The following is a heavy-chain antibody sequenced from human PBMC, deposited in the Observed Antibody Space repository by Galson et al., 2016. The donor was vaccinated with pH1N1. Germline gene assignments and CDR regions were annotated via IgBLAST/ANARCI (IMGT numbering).Heavy chain of an antibody. V-gene: IGHV6-1*01. CDR1: GDSVSSNSAA. CDR2: TYYRSKWYN. D-gene: IGHD6-13*01. Sequence: CAISGDSVSSNSAAWNWIRQSPSRGLEWLGRTYYRSKWYNDYAVSVKCRITINPDTSKNQFSLQLNSVTPEDTAVYYCARDGIAAAGIRRDQYYFDYWGQGTLVTVSS. J-gene: IGHJ4*02. CDR3: ARDGIAAAGIRRDQYYFDY.